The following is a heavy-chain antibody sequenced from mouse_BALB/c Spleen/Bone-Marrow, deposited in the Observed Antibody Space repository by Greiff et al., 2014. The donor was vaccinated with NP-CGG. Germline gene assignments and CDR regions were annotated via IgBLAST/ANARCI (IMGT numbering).Heavy chain of an antibody. CDR2: ILPGRGST. J-gene: IGHJ4*01. CDR1: GYTFSSYW. D-gene: IGHD1-1*01. V-gene: IGHV1-9*01. CDR3: ARWDTTAMDY. Sequence: QVQLQQSGAELMKPGASVKISCKATGYTFSSYWIEWVKQRPGHGLEWIGEILPGRGSTNYNEKFKGKATFTSDTSSITAYMQLSSLTSEDSAVYYCARWDTTAMDYWGQGTSVTVSS.